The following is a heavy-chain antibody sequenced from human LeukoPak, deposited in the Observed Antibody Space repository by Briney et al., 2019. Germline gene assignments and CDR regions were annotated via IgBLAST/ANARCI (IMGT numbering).Heavy chain of an antibody. CDR2: IYYSGST. V-gene: IGHV4-39*01. J-gene: IGHJ4*02. CDR1: GGSISSSSYY. Sequence: SETLSLTCTVSGGSISSSSYYWGWIRQPPGKGLEWIGSIYYSGSTYYNPSLKSRVTISVDTSKNQFSLKLSSVTAADTAVYYCARQDYDSSGYYSLNYFDYWGQGTLVTVSS. D-gene: IGHD3-22*01. CDR3: ARQDYDSSGYYSLNYFDY.